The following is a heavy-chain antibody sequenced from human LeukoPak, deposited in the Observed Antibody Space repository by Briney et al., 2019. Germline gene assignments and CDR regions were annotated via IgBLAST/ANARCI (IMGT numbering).Heavy chain of an antibody. CDR2: LKSDGTTA. V-gene: IGHV3-74*01. Sequence: GGSLRLSCAASGFIFSNYGMHWARQAPGKGLVWVSYLKSDGTTAGYADSVKGRFTISRDNAKNTLYLQMNSLRAEDTAVYYCARLAWGSGDYWGQGALVTVSS. CDR1: GFIFSNYG. D-gene: IGHD7-27*01. J-gene: IGHJ4*02. CDR3: ARLAWGSGDY.